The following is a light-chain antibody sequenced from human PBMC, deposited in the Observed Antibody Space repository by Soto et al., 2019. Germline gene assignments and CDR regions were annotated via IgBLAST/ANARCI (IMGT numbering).Light chain of an antibody. V-gene: IGKV3D-20*02. CDR1: QSVRSSY. J-gene: IGKJ3*01. Sequence: EIVLTQSPGTLSLSPGESATLSCRASQSVRSSYVAWYQQKPGQAPRLLIYGASSRATGIPDRFSGSGSGTDFTLTISRLEPEDFAVYYCQQLSNWFTFGPGTKVEIK. CDR2: GAS. CDR3: QQLSNWFT.